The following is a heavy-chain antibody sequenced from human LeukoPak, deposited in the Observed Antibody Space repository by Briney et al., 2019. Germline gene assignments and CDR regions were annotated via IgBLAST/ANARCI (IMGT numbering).Heavy chain of an antibody. CDR2: IRGSGGGA. CDR1: GFTFSTYA. Sequence: PGGSLRLSCVASGFTFSTYAMSWVRQAPGKGLEGVANIRGSGGGAVYADSVKGRFTISRDNSEHTVYLQMTSLRGEDTAIYYFAKVFGRNSAHHPDYWGEGTLVTVSS. D-gene: IGHD4-23*01. CDR3: AKVFGRNSAHHPDY. J-gene: IGHJ4*02. V-gene: IGHV3-23*01.